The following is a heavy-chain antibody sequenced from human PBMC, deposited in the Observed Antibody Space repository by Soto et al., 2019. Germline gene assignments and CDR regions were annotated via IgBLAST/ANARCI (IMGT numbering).Heavy chain of an antibody. J-gene: IGHJ1*01. V-gene: IGHV4-39*07. Sequence: SETLSLTCTVSGGSISSSSYYWGWIRQPPGKGLEWIGSIYYSGSTYYNPSLKSRVTISVDTSKNQFSLKLSSVTAADTAVYYCAREPRGQNYCGGDCYEYFQHWGQGTLVTVSS. D-gene: IGHD2-21*02. CDR1: GGSISSSSYY. CDR2: IYYSGST. CDR3: AREPRGQNYCGGDCYEYFQH.